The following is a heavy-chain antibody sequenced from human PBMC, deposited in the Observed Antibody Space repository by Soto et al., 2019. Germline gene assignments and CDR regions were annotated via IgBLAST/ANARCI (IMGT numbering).Heavy chain of an antibody. CDR2: ISAYNGNT. Sequence: ASVKVSCKASGYTFTSYGISWVRQAPGQGLEWMGWISAYNGNTNYAQKLQGRVTTTTDTSTSTAYMELRSLRSDDTAVYYCARDHQDCSSTSCPPLSSWGQGTLVTVSS. J-gene: IGHJ5*02. D-gene: IGHD2-2*01. CDR3: ARDHQDCSSTSCPPLSS. CDR1: GYTFTSYG. V-gene: IGHV1-18*01.